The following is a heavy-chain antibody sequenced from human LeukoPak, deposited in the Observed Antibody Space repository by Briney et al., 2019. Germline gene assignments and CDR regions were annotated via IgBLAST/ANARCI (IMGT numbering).Heavy chain of an antibody. D-gene: IGHD3-10*01. CDR1: GFTFSSYA. CDR2: ISVSGENT. J-gene: IGHJ4*02. CDR3: AKYGSGSYYNGLY. V-gene: IGHV3-23*01. Sequence: RGSLRLSCAASGFTFSSYAMTWVCQAPGKGLQWVSTISVSGENTYYADSVKGRFTISRDISKSTLYLQMNSLRDKDTAVYYCAKYGSGSYYNGLYWGQGTLVTVSS.